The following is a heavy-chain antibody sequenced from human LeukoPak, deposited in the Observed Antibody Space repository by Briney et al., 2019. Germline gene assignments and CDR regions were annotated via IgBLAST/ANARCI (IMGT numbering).Heavy chain of an antibody. Sequence: SETLSLTCAVYGGSFSGYYWSWIRQPPGKGLEWIGEINHSGSTNYNPSLKSRVTISVDTSKNQFSLKLSSVTAADTAVYYCARDYGGAAFDIWGQGTMVTVSS. V-gene: IGHV4-34*01. CDR3: ARDYGGAAFDI. J-gene: IGHJ3*02. CDR2: INHSGST. CDR1: GGSFSGYY. D-gene: IGHD4-23*01.